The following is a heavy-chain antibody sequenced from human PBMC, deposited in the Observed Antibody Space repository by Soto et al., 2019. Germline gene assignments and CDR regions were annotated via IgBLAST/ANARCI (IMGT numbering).Heavy chain of an antibody. D-gene: IGHD3-22*01. V-gene: IGHV1-18*01. J-gene: IGHJ3*02. CDR3: ARDAMIVVVITPDDAFDI. Sequence: ASVKVSCKASGYTFTSYGISWVRQAPGQGLEWMGWISAYNGNTNYAQKLQGRVTMTTDTSTSTAYMELRSLRSDDTAVYYCARDAMIVVVITPDDAFDIWGQGTMVTVS. CDR1: GYTFTSYG. CDR2: ISAYNGNT.